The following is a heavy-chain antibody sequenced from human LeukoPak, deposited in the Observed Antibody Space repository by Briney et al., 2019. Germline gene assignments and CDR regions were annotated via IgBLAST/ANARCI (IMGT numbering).Heavy chain of an antibody. CDR2: IYPGGSDT. V-gene: IGHV5-51*01. CDR3: ARAGYSNRWDGVDY. CDR1: VYTFTNYW. D-gene: IGHD2/OR15-2a*01. J-gene: IGHJ4*02. Sequence: GESLKFSCKGSVYTFTNYWIGWVGQMPGKGLEFMGIIYPGGSDTRYSPSFQGQVTISVDKSINSAYLQWSSLKASDSGIYYCARAGYSNRWDGVDYWGQGTLVTVSS.